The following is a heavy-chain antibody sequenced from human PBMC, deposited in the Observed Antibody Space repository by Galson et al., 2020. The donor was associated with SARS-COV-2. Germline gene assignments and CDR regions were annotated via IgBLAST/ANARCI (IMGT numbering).Heavy chain of an antibody. CDR2: IFFDGSDK. CDR3: ARDGQLSSGWAFDY. J-gene: IGHJ4*02. V-gene: IGHV3-33*01. Sequence: GGSLRISCAASGFTFSSHAMHWVRQAPGKGLEWVAQIFFDGSDKYYGDSVKGRFTISRDSSKNTVYLQMNNLRADDTAVYYCARDGQLSSGWAFDYWGQGTLVTVSS. CDR1: GFTFSSHA. D-gene: IGHD6-19*01.